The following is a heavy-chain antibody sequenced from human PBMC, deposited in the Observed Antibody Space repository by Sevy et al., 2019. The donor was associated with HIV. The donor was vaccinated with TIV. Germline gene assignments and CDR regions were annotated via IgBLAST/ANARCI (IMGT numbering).Heavy chain of an antibody. CDR3: ARRGDNNWFDP. V-gene: IGHV4-39*01. D-gene: IGHD2-15*01. CDR1: GVSISGGAYY. CDR2: ISYTGST. Sequence: SETLSLTCTVSGVSISGGAYYWGWIRQPPGKGLGWIGSISYTGSTYYNPSLKSRVTISVDTSKNQFSLKLTSVTAAFTAVYYSARRGDNNWFDPWGQGTLVTVSS. J-gene: IGHJ5*02.